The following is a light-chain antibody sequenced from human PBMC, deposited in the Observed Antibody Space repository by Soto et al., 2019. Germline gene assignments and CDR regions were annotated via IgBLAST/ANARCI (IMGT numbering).Light chain of an antibody. CDR2: GAS. CDR1: QDMNTY. V-gene: IGKV1-9*01. CDR3: QQLNSYTLT. Sequence: IQLTQSPSFRFSSLGDRVTITCRASQDMNTYIAWYQHTQGKAPKLLIYGASTLQSGVPARFSGSGSGAVGTLRISSLKKEDCATYDGQQLNSYTLTFGGGTKVDIK. J-gene: IGKJ4*01.